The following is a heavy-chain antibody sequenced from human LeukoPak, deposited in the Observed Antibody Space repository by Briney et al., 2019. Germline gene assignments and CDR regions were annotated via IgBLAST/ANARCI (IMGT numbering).Heavy chain of an antibody. CDR3: AAVQLVPGWFDP. J-gene: IGHJ5*02. CDR2: INPNRGGT. CDR1: GYTFTGYY. V-gene: IGHV1-2*02. D-gene: IGHD6-13*01. Sequence: ASVKVSCKASGYTFTGYYMHWVRQAPGQGLEWMGWINPNRGGTNYAQKFQGRVTMTTDTSISTAYMELSRLRSDDTAVYYCAAVQLVPGWFDPWGQGTLVTVSS.